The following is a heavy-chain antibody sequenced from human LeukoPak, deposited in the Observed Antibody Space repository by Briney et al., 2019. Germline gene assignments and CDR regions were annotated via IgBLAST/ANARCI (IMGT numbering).Heavy chain of an antibody. CDR1: GFTFSKNW. Sequence: GGSLRLSCGASGFTFSKNWMSWVRQAPGKGLEWVANIKQDGSKKSYVDSVKGRFTISRDNAKNSLYLQMNSLRAEDTAIYYCTRVGYIDEGIDYWGQGTLVTVSS. J-gene: IGHJ4*02. CDR3: TRVGYIDEGIDY. CDR2: IKQDGSKK. D-gene: IGHD5-24*01. V-gene: IGHV3-7*04.